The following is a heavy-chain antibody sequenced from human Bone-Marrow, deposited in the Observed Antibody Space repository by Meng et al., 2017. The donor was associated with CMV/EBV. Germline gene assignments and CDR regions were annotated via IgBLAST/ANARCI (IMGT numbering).Heavy chain of an antibody. CDR3: ARAGLVVVITRLLYGLDV. J-gene: IGHJ6*02. CDR1: GGSFSGYY. V-gene: IGHV4-34*01. CDR2: INHSGST. D-gene: IGHD3-22*01. Sequence: SETLSLTCAVYGGSFSGYYWSWIRQPPGMGLEWIGEINHSGSTNYNPSLKSRVTISVDTSKNQFSLKLNSVTAADTAVYYCARAGLVVVITRLLYGLDVWGQGATVTVSS.